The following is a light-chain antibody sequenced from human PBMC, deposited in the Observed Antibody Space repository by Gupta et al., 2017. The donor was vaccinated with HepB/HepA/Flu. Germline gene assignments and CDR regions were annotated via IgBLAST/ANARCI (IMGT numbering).Light chain of an antibody. Sequence: DIVLTRSPAPPSASRGERATINFNTSQSILKNSNNINYLSWYQQKLGQSPKLLIYWASTREYGVPDRCSGSGSSTEFTLPISSLQAEDVAVDYCQQYYGSPLTFGQGTRLEIK. CDR3: QQYYGSPLT. J-gene: IGKJ5*01. CDR2: WAS. V-gene: IGKV4-1*01. CDR1: QSILKNSNNINY.